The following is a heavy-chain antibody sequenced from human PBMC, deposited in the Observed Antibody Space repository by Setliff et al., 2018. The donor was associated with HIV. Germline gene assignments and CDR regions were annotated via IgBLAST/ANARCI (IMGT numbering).Heavy chain of an antibody. Sequence: PGGSLRLSCVASGFTFSSYWMTWVRQAPGKGLEWVANIDQDGSEKYYVDSVKGRFSISRDNGKYLVYLQMNSLRAEDTAMYYCTRNIGSGTYWGSWYYMDVWGKGTTVTVSS. V-gene: IGHV3-7*03. CDR2: IDQDGSEK. J-gene: IGHJ6*03. CDR1: GFTFSSYW. D-gene: IGHD1-26*01. CDR3: TRNIGSGTYWGSWYYMDV.